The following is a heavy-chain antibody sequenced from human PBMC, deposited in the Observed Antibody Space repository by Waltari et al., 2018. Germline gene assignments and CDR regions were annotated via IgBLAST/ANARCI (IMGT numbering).Heavy chain of an antibody. CDR1: GFTFSSYS. D-gene: IGHD6-13*01. Sequence: EVQLVESGGGLVKPGGSLRLSCAASGFTFSSYSMNWVRQAPGKGLEWVSSISSSSSYIYYADSVKGRFTISRDNDKNSLYLQMNSLRAEDTAVYYCARALVSSSWYWGFWGQGTLVTVSS. J-gene: IGHJ4*02. CDR2: ISSSSSYI. CDR3: ARALVSSSWYWGF. V-gene: IGHV3-21*01.